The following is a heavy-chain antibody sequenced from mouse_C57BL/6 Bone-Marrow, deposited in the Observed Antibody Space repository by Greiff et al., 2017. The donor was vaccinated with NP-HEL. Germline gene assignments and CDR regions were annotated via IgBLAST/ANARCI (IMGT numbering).Heavy chain of an antibody. CDR3: ARRSYYYGSSNYFDY. CDR2: INPGSGGT. Sequence: QVQLQQSGAELVRPGTSVKVSCKASGYAFTNYLIEWVKQRPGQGLEWIGVINPGSGGTNYNEKFKGKATLTADKSSSTAYMQLSSLTSEDSAVYFWARRSYYYGSSNYFDYWGQGTTLTVSS. CDR1: GYAFTNYL. V-gene: IGHV1-54*01. J-gene: IGHJ2*01. D-gene: IGHD1-1*01.